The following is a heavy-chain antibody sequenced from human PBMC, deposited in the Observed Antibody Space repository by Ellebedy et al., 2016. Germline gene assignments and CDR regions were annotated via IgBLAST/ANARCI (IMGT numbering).Heavy chain of an antibody. J-gene: IGHJ5*02. D-gene: IGHD3-9*01. V-gene: IGHV3-43*01. Sequence: GESLKISXAASGFTFDDYTMHWVRQAPGKGLEWVSLISWDGGSTYYADSVKGRFTISRDNSKNSLYLQMNSLRDEDTAVYYCARGAEGYYDILTGPGWFNPWGQGTLVTVSS. CDR2: ISWDGGST. CDR3: ARGAEGYYDILTGPGWFNP. CDR1: GFTFDDYT.